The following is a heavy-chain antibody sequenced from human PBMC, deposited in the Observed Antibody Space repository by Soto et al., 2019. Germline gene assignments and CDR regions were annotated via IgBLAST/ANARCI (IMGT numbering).Heavy chain of an antibody. CDR3: ARANSYVSQGAFDS. V-gene: IGHV3-48*01. Sequence: EVQLVESGGGLVQPGGSLRLSCAASGFTFSSYSMNWVRQAPGKGLEWVSYISSSSSTIYYADSVKGRFTISRDNAKNSLYLQMNSLRAGDRAVYYWARANSYVSQGAFDSGGQGPLVTVPS. D-gene: IGHD3-10*02. CDR2: ISSSSSTI. J-gene: IGHJ4*02. CDR1: GFTFSSYS.